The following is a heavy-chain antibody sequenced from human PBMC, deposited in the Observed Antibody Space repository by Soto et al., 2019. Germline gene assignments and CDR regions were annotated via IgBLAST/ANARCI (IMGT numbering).Heavy chain of an antibody. CDR2: INPSTGGT. CDR3: ARSIANDYSNRQDY. J-gene: IGHJ4*02. D-gene: IGHD4-4*01. CDR1: GYTFTAYY. Sequence: QVQLVKAGAEVKKPGASVKVSCKASGYTFTAYYIHWVRQAPGQGLEWMGWINPSTGGTKYAQKFQDRVTMTRDTSTSTAYMELGRLRSDDTAVFYCARSIANDYSNRQDYWGQGTLVTVSS. V-gene: IGHV1-2*02.